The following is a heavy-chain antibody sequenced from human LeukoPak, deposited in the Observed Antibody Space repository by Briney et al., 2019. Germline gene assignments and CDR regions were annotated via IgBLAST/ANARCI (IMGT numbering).Heavy chain of an antibody. Sequence: SETLSLTCTVSGGSISSSSYYWAWIRQPPGKGLEWIGSIYYSGSTYYNPSLKSRVTISVDTSKNQFSLKLSSVTAADTAVYYCARDRGWGLSLAYWGQGALVTVSS. CDR3: ARDRGWGLSLAY. D-gene: IGHD3-16*02. V-gene: IGHV4-39*07. CDR1: GGSISSSSYY. J-gene: IGHJ4*02. CDR2: IYYSGST.